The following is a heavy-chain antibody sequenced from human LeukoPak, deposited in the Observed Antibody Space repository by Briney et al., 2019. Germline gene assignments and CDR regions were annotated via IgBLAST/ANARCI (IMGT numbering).Heavy chain of an antibody. Sequence: PGGPLTLLCAPSGLNYSNYWIRWVRQAPGKGLEWLANINQYGSEMYYVDSEKRRLTISRDHGKHSLYLQINSLCADDRAVYYCARDQGSMIVGRTANWYFYLWGRGALVTVSS. V-gene: IGHV3-7*01. CDR2: INQYGSEM. D-gene: IGHD3-22*01. CDR1: GLNYSNYW. CDR3: ARDQGSMIVGRTANWYFYL. J-gene: IGHJ2*01.